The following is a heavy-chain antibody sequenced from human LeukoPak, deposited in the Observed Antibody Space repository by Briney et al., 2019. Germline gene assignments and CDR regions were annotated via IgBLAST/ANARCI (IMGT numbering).Heavy chain of an antibody. CDR3: ARTNPVYGDYDY. D-gene: IGHD4-17*01. Sequence: GGSLRLSCAASGFTVTTNYMSWVRQAPGKGLEWVSVIYSGGITYYADSVKGRFTISRDLARNTLLLQMHSLRADDTAVHYCARTNPVYGDYDYWGQGTPVTVSS. V-gene: IGHV3-53*01. CDR2: IYSGGIT. CDR1: GFTVTTNY. J-gene: IGHJ4*02.